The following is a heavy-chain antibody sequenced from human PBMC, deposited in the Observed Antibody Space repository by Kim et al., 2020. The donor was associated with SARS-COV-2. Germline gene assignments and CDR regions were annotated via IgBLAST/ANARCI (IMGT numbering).Heavy chain of an antibody. CDR3: ASEGWGGASTSDY. J-gene: IGHJ4*02. D-gene: IGHD3-16*01. CDR1: GGSFSHYY. CDR2: INHSGST. Sequence: SETLSLTCAVYGGSFSHYYWRWIRQPPGKGLELIGEINHSGSTNYNPSLKSRVTISADTSKNQFSLKLNSVTAADTAVYYCASEGWGGASTSDYWCQGSL. V-gene: IGHV4-34*01.